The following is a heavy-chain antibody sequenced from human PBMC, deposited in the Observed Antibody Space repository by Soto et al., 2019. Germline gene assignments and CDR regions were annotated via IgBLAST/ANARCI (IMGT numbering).Heavy chain of an antibody. CDR2: IHSSGST. J-gene: IGHJ4*02. Sequence: QLQLRESGPGLMKPSETLSLTCRVSGDSISDTISYWGWIRQAPGKGLEWIGRIHSSGSTQFHPSLKNRVTISVDTSKHEFSLRLRSVTAADTAVYYCARHLKAVAAAMAYWGQGIPVTVSS. CDR3: ARHLKAVAAAMAY. D-gene: IGHD6-19*01. V-gene: IGHV4-39*01. CDR1: GDSISDTISY.